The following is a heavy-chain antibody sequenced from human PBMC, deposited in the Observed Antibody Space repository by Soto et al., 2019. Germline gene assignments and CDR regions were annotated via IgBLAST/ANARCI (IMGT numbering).Heavy chain of an antibody. V-gene: IGHV2-26*01. CDR2: IFSNDEK. J-gene: IGHJ6*02. Sequence: QVTLKESGPLLVKPTETLTLTFTVSGFSLSNARMGVSWISQPPGKALEWLAHIFSNDEKSSSTSLKSRLTISKDTSKSQVVLTMTNMDPVDTSTYYCARLYYGMDVWGQGTTVTVSS. CDR3: ARLYYGMDV. CDR1: GFSLSNARMG.